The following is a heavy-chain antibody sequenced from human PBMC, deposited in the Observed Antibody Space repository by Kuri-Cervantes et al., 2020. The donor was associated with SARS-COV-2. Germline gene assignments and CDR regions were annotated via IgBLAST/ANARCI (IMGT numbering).Heavy chain of an antibody. CDR1: RFSFSSYA. CDR2: ISYDGSNK. J-gene: IGHJ3*02. D-gene: IGHD1-26*01. CDR3: ARGASREKAPVRAFDI. V-gene: IGHV3-30-3*01. Sequence: GESLKISCAASRFSFSSYAMHWVRQAPGKGLEWVAVISYDGSNKYYADSVKGRFTISRDNSKNTLYLQMNSLRAEDTAVYYCARGASREKAPVRAFDIWGQGTMVTVSS.